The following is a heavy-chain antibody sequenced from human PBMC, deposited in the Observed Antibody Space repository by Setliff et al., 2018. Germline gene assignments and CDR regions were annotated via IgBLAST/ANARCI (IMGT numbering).Heavy chain of an antibody. D-gene: IGHD2-2*01. CDR1: GYTFTSYG. CDR3: VRAPPTVVIPPGRAFFDP. J-gene: IGHJ5*02. V-gene: IGHV1-18*01. Sequence: GASVKVSCKASGYTFTSYGFSWVRQAPGQGLEWMGWISAYNGNTNYGQKYQGRVTMTTDTSTNTVYVELRSLRSDDTAVYYCVRAPPTVVIPPGRAFFDPWGQGTLVTVSS. CDR2: ISAYNGNT.